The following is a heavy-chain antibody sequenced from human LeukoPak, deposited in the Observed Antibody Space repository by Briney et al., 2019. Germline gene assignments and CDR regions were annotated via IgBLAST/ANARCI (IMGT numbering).Heavy chain of an antibody. CDR3: ARRSYGYADDY. CDR1: GGSIGSYY. CDR2: IYYSGST. V-gene: IGHV4-59*01. J-gene: IGHJ4*02. Sequence: PSETLSLTCTVSGGSIGSYYWSWIRQPPGKGLEWIGYIYYSGSTNYNPSLKSRVTISVDTSKNQFSLKLSSVTAADTAVYYCARRSYGYADDYWGQGTLVTVSS. D-gene: IGHD5-18*01.